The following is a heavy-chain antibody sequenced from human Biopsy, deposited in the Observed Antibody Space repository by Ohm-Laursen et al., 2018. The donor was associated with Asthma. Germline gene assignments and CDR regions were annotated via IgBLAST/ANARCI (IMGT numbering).Heavy chain of an antibody. Sequence: GALVKVSCKISGYSLTDLSMHWVRQAPGQGLEWMGGHDHEEGGTVNARRFQGRVTMTEDTSTGTAYMELSSLSSDDTAVYYCASDFPEDYVRCNFQFWGQGTLVTVSS. CDR2: HDHEEGGT. V-gene: IGHV1-24*01. J-gene: IGHJ4*02. CDR3: ASDFPEDYVRCNFQF. CDR1: GYSLTDLS. D-gene: IGHD4-17*01.